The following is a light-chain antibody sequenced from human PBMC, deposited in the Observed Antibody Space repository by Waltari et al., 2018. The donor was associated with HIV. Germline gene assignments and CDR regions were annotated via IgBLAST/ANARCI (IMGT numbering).Light chain of an antibody. V-gene: IGLV2-23*02. J-gene: IGLJ1*01. CDR1: SSDVGGYNL. CDR2: EVS. Sequence: QSALTQPASVSGSPGQSITISCTGTSSDVGGYNLISWYQQYPGKAPKLMIYEVSKRPSGVSNRFSGSKSGNTASLTISGLQAEDEADYYCCSYAATSTFVFGTGTKVTVL. CDR3: CSYAATSTFV.